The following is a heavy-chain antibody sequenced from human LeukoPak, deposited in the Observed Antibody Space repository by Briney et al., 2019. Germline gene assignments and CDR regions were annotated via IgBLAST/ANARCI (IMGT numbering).Heavy chain of an antibody. CDR3: ARGSGSYYNPNALGY. V-gene: IGHV3-30*02. J-gene: IGHJ4*02. CDR1: GFTFSNFG. Sequence: SGGSLRLSCVASGFTFSNFGMHWVRQAPGKGLEWVAFVRPDGSSQYYADSVRGRFTISRDNSKNTLYLQMNSLRAEDTAVYYCARGSGSYYNPNALGYWGQGTLVTVSS. D-gene: IGHD3-10*01. CDR2: VRPDGSSQ.